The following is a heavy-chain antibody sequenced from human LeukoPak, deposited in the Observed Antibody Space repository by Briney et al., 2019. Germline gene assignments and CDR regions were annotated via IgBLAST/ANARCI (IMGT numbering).Heavy chain of an antibody. V-gene: IGHV3-74*01. D-gene: IGHD2/OR15-2a*01. Sequence: PGGSLRLSCTASGFTFSDYWMHWVRQDPGKGLVWVSRINSDGSNTSFADSVKGRFTISRDNAKNTLYLQLHSLRAEDTAVYYCVRGVRYYGSNSFDYWGQGTLVTVSS. CDR2: INSDGSNT. CDR3: VRGVRYYGSNSFDY. CDR1: GFTFSDYW. J-gene: IGHJ4*02.